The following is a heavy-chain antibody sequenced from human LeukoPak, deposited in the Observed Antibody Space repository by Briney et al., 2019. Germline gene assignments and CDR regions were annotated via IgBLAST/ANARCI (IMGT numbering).Heavy chain of an antibody. CDR1: GGSISSSNW. CDR3: ARARSYYYYYYYMDV. V-gene: IGHV4-4*02. J-gene: IGHJ6*03. Sequence: SETLSLTCAVSGGSISSSNWWSWVRQPPGKGLEWIGEIYHSGSTNYNPSLKSRVTISVDESKNQFSLKLSSVTAADTAVYYCARARSYYYYYYYMDVWGKGTTVTVSS. CDR2: IYHSGST.